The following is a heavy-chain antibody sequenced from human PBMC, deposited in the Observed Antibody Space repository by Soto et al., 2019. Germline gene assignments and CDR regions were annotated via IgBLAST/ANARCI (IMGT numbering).Heavy chain of an antibody. D-gene: IGHD3-3*01. J-gene: IGHJ6*02. CDR2: VYYSGST. CDR3: ARDRYYDIWSGMDV. Sequence: LSLTCSVSGTSIRSYYWSWIRQPPGKGLEWIGCVYYSGSTNYNPSLKSRVTISGDTSKKEFSLKLSSVTAADTAVYYCARDRYYDIWSGMDVWGQGTTVTVSS. CDR1: GTSIRSYY. V-gene: IGHV4-59*12.